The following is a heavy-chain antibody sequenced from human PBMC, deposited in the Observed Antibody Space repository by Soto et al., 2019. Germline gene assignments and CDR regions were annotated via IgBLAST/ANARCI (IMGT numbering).Heavy chain of an antibody. V-gene: IGHV3-23*01. CDR2: ISDIGGST. CDR1: GFTFSSYA. CDR3: AKVSEYSSSSYGMDV. D-gene: IGHD6-6*01. J-gene: IGHJ6*02. Sequence: PGGSLRLSCAASGFTFSSYAMSWVRQAPGKGLEWVSGISDIGGSTYYADSVKGRFTISRDNSKNTLYLQMNSLRAEDTVVYYCAKVSEYSSSSYGMDVWGQGTTVTVSS.